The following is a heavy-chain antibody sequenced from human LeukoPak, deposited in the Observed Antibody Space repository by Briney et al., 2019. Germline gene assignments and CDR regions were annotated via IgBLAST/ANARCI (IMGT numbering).Heavy chain of an antibody. CDR3: ARGTEMATTSVGDY. V-gene: IGHV1-69*13. CDR1: GGTFSSYA. Sequence: GASVKVSCKASGGTFSSYAISWVRQAPGQGLEWMGGIIPIFGTANYAQKFQGRVTITADESTSTAYMELSSLRSEDTAVYYCARGTEMATTSVGDYWGQGTLVTVSS. CDR2: IIPIFGTA. J-gene: IGHJ4*02. D-gene: IGHD5-24*01.